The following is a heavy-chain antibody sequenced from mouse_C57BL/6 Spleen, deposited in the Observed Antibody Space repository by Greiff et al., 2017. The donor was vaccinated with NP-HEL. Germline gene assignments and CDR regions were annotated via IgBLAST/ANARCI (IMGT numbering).Heavy chain of an antibody. J-gene: IGHJ4*01. CDR3: ARRSMITHYYAMDY. CDR1: GYTFTDYY. Sequence: EVQLQQSGPELVKPGASVKISCKASGYTFTDYYMNWVKQSPGKSLEWIGDINPNNGGTSYNQKFKGKATLTVDKSSSTAYMELRSLTSEDSAVYYCARRSMITHYYAMDYWGQGTSVTVSS. V-gene: IGHV1-26*01. D-gene: IGHD2-3*01. CDR2: INPNNGGT.